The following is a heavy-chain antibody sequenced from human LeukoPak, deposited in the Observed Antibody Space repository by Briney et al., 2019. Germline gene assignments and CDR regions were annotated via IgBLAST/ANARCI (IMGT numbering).Heavy chain of an antibody. CDR2: ISPYNGNT. D-gene: IGHD1-20*01. CDR3: ARASTHRYNWKSGQLNDAFDI. V-gene: IGHV1-18*01. J-gene: IGHJ3*02. Sequence: ASVTVSCTTSGYTFTHYVISWVRQAPGQGLEWMGRISPYNGNTKYAQKLQGRVTMTTDTSTSTAYMELRSLRSDDTAVYYCARASTHRYNWKSGQLNDAFDIWGQGTMVTVSS. CDR1: GYTFTHYV.